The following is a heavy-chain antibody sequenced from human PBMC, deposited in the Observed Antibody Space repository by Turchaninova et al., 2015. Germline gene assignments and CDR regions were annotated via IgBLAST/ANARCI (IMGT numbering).Heavy chain of an antibody. D-gene: IGHD2-15*01. CDR2: ISYDESNK. J-gene: IGHJ6*03. CDR3: ARAYCSSGSCYYYYYMDV. Sequence: SGLGGVQPGRSLRLSCAASGFTFSNYTIYWVRQAPGKGLEWVAVISYDESNKYHADSVKGRFTVSRDNSKNTLYLQMNSLRVEDTAVYYCARAYCSSGSCYYYYYMDVWGKGTTVTVSS. CDR1: GFTFSNYT. V-gene: IGHV3-30*01.